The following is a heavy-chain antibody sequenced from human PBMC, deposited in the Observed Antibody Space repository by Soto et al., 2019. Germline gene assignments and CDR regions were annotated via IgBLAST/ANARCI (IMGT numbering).Heavy chain of an antibody. D-gene: IGHD6-13*01. CDR1: GFTFSSYS. J-gene: IGHJ4*02. CDR3: ARERGWQLYFDY. Sequence: GGSLRLSCAASGFTFSSYSMNWVRQAPGKGLEWVSLVSFDSNYIYYADSVKGRFTISRDNAKNSVYLQMNSLRAEDTAVYYCARERGWQLYFDYWGQGALVTVSS. V-gene: IGHV3-21*01. CDR2: VSFDSNYI.